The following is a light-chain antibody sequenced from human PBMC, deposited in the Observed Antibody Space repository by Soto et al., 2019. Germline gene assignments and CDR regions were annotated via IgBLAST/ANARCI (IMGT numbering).Light chain of an antibody. Sequence: EIVMTQSPATLSVSPGERATLSCRATQSVSSDLAWYQQKPGQATRLLIYGASTRATGIPARFSGSASGKELPLSISRLQYEDFAVYYCQKYNNWPWTVGPGTKVDIK. CDR2: GAS. CDR1: QSVSSD. V-gene: IGKV3-15*01. CDR3: QKYNNWPWT. J-gene: IGKJ1*01.